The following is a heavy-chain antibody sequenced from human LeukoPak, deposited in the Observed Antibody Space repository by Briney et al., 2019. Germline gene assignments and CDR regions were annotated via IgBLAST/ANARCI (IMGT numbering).Heavy chain of an antibody. CDR3: AKGARLRSNSYYFDP. CDR1: GFTFDDYA. J-gene: IGHJ4*02. Sequence: GRSLRLSCAASGFTFDDYAMHWVRQAPGKGLEWVSGISWNRGSIGYADSVRGRFTISRDNAKNSLYLQMNSLRADDMALYYCAKGARLRSNSYYFDPWGQGTLVTVSS. CDR2: ISWNRGSI. V-gene: IGHV3-9*03. D-gene: IGHD5-12*01.